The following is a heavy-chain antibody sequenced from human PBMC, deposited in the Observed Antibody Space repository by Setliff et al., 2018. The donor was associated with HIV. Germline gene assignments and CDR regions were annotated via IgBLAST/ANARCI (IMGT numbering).Heavy chain of an antibody. Sequence: SETLSLTCTVSDSGTYYWSWIRQSPGKGLEWIGEINHRGSTNYNPSLKSRVTVSVDTSKNQFSLKLGSVTAADTAVYYCARESPSSSWFYFDFWGQGTLGTVSS. V-gene: IGHV4-34*01. D-gene: IGHD6-13*01. J-gene: IGHJ4*02. CDR1: DSGTYY. CDR3: ARESPSSSWFYFDF. CDR2: INHRGST.